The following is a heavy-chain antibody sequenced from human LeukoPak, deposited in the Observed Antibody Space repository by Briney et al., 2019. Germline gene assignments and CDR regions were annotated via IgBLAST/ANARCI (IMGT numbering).Heavy chain of an antibody. CDR1: GFTFSNAW. Sequence: GGSLRLSCAASGFTFSNAWMSWVRQAPGKGLEWVCRIIIKTDGGTTDYAAPVKGRFTISRDDSKNTLYLQMNSLKTEDTAVYYCTTDTAPAAYYYYYMDVWGKGTTVTVSS. J-gene: IGHJ6*03. CDR3: TTDTAPAAYYYYYMDV. V-gene: IGHV3-15*01. CDR2: IIIKTDGGTT. D-gene: IGHD2-2*01.